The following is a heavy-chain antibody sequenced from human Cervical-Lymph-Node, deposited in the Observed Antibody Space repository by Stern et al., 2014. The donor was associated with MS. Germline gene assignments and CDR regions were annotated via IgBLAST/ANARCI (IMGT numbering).Heavy chain of an antibody. CDR2: ISFDGAKT. CDR1: GFAFSTYG. CDR3: ARGSDWYPLDY. J-gene: IGHJ4*02. D-gene: IGHD6-19*01. V-gene: IGHV3-30*03. Sequence: MQLVESGGGVVKPGRSLRLSCSPSGFAFSTYGMHWVRKAPGKGLEWVALISFDGAKTYYADSVKGRFTISRDNPKNTLYLQMKSLRGEDTAVYYCARGSDWYPLDYWGQGTLVTVSS.